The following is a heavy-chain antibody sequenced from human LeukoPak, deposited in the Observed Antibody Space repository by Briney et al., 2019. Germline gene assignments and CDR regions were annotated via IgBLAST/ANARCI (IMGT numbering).Heavy chain of an antibody. CDR3: ARETPQWGYFDY. D-gene: IGHD1-26*01. CDR1: GFTVSSNY. CDR2: ISYDGSNK. V-gene: IGHV3-30*03. J-gene: IGHJ4*02. Sequence: GGSLRLSCAASGFTVSSNYMSWVRQAPGKGLEWVAVISYDGSNKYYADSVKGRFTISRDNSKNTLYLQMNSLRAEDTAVYYCARETPQWGYFDYWGQGTLVTVSS.